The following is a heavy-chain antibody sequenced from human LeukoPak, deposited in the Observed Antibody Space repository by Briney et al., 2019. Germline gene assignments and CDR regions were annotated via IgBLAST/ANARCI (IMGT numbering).Heavy chain of an antibody. V-gene: IGHV7-4-1*02. Sequence: GASVKVSCKASGYTFTSYAMNWVRQAPGQGLEWMGWINTNTGNPTYAQGFTGRFVFSLDTSVSTAYLQTSSLKAEDTAVYYCARGIVLMVYASPLGYWGQGTLVTVSS. D-gene: IGHD2-8*01. CDR2: INTNTGNP. CDR1: GYTFTSYA. CDR3: ARGIVLMVYASPLGY. J-gene: IGHJ4*02.